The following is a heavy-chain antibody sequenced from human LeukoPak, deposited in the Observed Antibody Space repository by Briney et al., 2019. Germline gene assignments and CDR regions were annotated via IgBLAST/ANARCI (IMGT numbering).Heavy chain of an antibody. Sequence: KSGGSLRLSCAASGFTFSNYSMNWVRQAPGKGPEWVSSISGSSTYIYYADSVKGRFTISRDNAKNSLYLQMSSLRAEDTAVYYCAGHMNGYSYPYYFDYWGQGTLVTVSS. CDR1: GFTFSNYS. D-gene: IGHD5-18*01. V-gene: IGHV3-21*01. CDR2: ISGSSTYI. CDR3: AGHMNGYSYPYYFDY. J-gene: IGHJ4*02.